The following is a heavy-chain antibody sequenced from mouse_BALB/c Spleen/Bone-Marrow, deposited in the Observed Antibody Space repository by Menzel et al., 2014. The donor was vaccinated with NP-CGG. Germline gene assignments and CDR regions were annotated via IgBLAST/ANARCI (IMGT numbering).Heavy chain of an antibody. CDR3: ARDENVGIYWYFDV. V-gene: IGHV7-3*02. J-gene: IGHJ1*01. Sequence: EVNLVESGGGLVQPGGSLRLSCETSGFTFTDYYMSWVRQPPGKALEWLGFIRNKAKGYTTDYSASVKGRFTISRDNSQSISYLRMNTLRAEDSATYYCARDENVGIYWYFDVWGARTTVTVSS. CDR1: GFTFTDYY. CDR2: IRNKAKGYTT.